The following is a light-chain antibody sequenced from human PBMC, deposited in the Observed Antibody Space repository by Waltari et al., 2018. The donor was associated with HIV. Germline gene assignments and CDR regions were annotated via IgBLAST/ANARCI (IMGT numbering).Light chain of an antibody. V-gene: IGLV3-21*02. CDR3: QVWDSSSDLYV. CDR2: DDS. Sequence: SYVLTQPPSVSVAPGQTARITCGGNNIGTKSVHWYQQKPGQAPVLVVYDDSDRPSGMPEGFSGANAGKTATLTISRVEAGDEDDYYCQVWDSSSDLYVFGSGTKVTVL. CDR1: NIGTKS. J-gene: IGLJ1*01.